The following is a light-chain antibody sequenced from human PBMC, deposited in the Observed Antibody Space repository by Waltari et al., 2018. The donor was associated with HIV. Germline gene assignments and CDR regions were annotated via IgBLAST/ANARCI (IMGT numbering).Light chain of an antibody. CDR2: DNN. CDR1: NSNIGAGYG. V-gene: IGLV1-40*01. CDR3: QSYDSGLGGV. J-gene: IGLJ2*01. Sequence: QSVLTQPPSVSGAPGQSVTISCTGGNSNIGAGYGVHWYRQLPGTAPKLLIYDNNNRPSGVPDRFSGSKSGTSASLAITGLQAEDEADYYCQSYDSGLGGVFGGGTKLIVL.